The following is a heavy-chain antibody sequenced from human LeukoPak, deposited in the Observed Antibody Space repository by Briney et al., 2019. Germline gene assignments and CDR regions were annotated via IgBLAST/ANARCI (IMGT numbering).Heavy chain of an antibody. V-gene: IGHV4-4*09. J-gene: IGHJ4*02. CDR2: IYTSGST. CDR1: GGSISGYY. CDR3: ARAYSRSYSHFDD. Sequence: SETLSLTCTVSGGSISGYYWSWIREPPGKGLEWIGYIYTSGSTNYNPSLKSRVTISVDTSKNQFSLRLSSVTAADTAMYFCARAYSRSYSHFDDWGQGTLVTVSS. D-gene: IGHD1-26*01.